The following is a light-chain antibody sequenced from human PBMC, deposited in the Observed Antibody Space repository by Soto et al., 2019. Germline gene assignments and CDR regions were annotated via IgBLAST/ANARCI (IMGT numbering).Light chain of an antibody. CDR3: QQYSHYSSNT. J-gene: IGKJ2*01. CDR1: QRIGRW. Sequence: DIQMTQSPSTLSASVGDSVTITCRASQRIGRWLAWYQQKPGKAPKLLIYDASTLQSGVPSRFSGSGSGTEVNLNITSLQADDFATDYCQQYSHYSSNTCGRGTKLEI. CDR2: DAS. V-gene: IGKV1-5*01.